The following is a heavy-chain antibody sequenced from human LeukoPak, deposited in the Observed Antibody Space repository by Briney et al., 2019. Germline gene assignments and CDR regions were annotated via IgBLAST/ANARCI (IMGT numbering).Heavy chain of an antibody. J-gene: IGHJ4*02. V-gene: IGHV3-30*03. Sequence: SGRSLRLSCAASGFTFSSYGMHWVRQAPGKGLEWVAVISYDGSNKYYAGSVKGRFTISRDNSKNTLYLQMNSLRAEDTAVYYCASGSPLVYWGQGTLVTVSS. CDR3: ASGSPLVY. CDR1: GFTFSSYG. D-gene: IGHD3-10*01. CDR2: ISYDGSNK.